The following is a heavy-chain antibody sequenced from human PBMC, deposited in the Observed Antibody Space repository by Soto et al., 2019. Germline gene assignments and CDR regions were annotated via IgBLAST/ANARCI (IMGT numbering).Heavy chain of an antibody. D-gene: IGHD1-26*01. CDR2: ISYDGSNK. Sequence: QVQLVESGGGVVQPGRSLRLSCAASGFTFSSYGMHWVRQAPGKGLEWVAVISYDGSNKYYADSVKGRFTISRDNSKNTLYLQMNSLRAGDTAVYYCAKEGFSGSYYGEGGEYDYYYGMDVWGQGTTVTVSS. V-gene: IGHV3-30*18. CDR3: AKEGFSGSYYGEGGEYDYYYGMDV. CDR1: GFTFSSYG. J-gene: IGHJ6*02.